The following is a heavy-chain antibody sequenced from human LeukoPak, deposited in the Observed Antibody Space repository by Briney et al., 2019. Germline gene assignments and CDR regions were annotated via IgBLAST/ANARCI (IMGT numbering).Heavy chain of an antibody. V-gene: IGHV1-8*02. J-gene: IGHJ6*02. Sequence: ASVKVSCKASGGTFSSYAISWVRQAPGQGLEWMGWMNPNSGNTGYAQKFQGRVTMTRNTSISTAYMELSSLRSEDTAVYYCARGGETTDYYYGMDVWGQGTTDTVSS. D-gene: IGHD4-11*01. CDR3: ARGGETTDYYYGMDV. CDR1: GGTFSSYA. CDR2: MNPNSGNT.